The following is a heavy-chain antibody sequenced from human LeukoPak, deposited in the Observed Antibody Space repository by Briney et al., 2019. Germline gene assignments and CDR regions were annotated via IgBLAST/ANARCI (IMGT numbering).Heavy chain of an antibody. Sequence: ASVKVSCKASGYTFTSYGISWVRQAPGQGLERMGWISAYNGNTNYAQKLQGRVTMTTDTSTSTAYMELRSLRSDDTAVYYCARDTGYCSSTSCYNGMDVWGQGTTVTVSS. CDR2: ISAYNGNT. CDR1: GYTFTSYG. CDR3: ARDTGYCSSTSCYNGMDV. J-gene: IGHJ6*02. D-gene: IGHD2-2*01. V-gene: IGHV1-18*01.